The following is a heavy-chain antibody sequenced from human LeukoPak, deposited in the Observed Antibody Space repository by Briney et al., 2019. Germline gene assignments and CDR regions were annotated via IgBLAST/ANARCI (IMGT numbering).Heavy chain of an antibody. Sequence: ASVKVSCKASGYTFTSYYVHWVRKAPGQGLEWMGIINPSSGSTTYARKFQGRVTMTRDTSTSTVYIELSSLRFEDTAVYYCARGGSGGSCYSEWCWFDPWGQGTLVTVSS. D-gene: IGHD2-15*01. J-gene: IGHJ5*02. CDR2: INPSSGST. CDR3: ARGGSGGSCYSEWCWFDP. V-gene: IGHV1-46*01. CDR1: GYTFTSYY.